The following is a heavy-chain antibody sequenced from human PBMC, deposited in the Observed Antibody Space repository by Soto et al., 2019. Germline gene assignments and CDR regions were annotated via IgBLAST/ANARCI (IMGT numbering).Heavy chain of an antibody. CDR1: GFTFSSYS. V-gene: IGHV3-21*01. D-gene: IGHD3-22*01. Sequence: LRLSCAASGFTFSSYSMHWVRQAPGKGLEWVSSIGTRSDIYYADSVKGRFTISRDNAKNSLHLQMNSLRAEDTAVYYCAPTPQWLLSYWGQGTLVTVSS. CDR2: IGTRSDI. J-gene: IGHJ4*02. CDR3: APTPQWLLSY.